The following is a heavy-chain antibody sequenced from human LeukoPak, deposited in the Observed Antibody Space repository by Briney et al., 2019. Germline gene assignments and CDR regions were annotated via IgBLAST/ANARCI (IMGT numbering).Heavy chain of an antibody. V-gene: IGHV1-18*04. J-gene: IGHJ6*02. D-gene: IGHD3-10*01. CDR3: ACSPPAILLWFGEPSVEMDV. Sequence: ASVKVSCKASGYTFTNYGISWVRQAPGQGLEWMGWISAFNDNTDYAENLQGRVTMTRNTSISTAYMELSSLRSEDTAVYYCACSPPAILLWFGEPSVEMDVRGQGTTVTVSS. CDR1: GYTFTNYG. CDR2: ISAFNDNT.